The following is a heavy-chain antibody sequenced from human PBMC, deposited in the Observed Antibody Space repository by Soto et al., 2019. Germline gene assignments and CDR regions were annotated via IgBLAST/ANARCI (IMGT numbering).Heavy chain of an antibody. D-gene: IGHD6-6*01. CDR2: TYCSSTWYN. CDR1: GDSVSSSSAA. V-gene: IGHV6-1*01. CDR3: ASSREGEAGRFAS. J-gene: IGHJ4*02. Sequence: QVQLQQSGPGLVTPSQTLSLTCAISGDSVSSSSAAWSWIRQSPSRGLEWVGRTYCSSTWYNDYAVSVKGRITIHPYTSKNQFSRPLNSVTPEDTAVYYCASSREGEAGRFASWGQGTLVTVSS.